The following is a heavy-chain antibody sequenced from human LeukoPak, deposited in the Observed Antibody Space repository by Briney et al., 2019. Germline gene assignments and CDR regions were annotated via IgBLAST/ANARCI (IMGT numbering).Heavy chain of an antibody. D-gene: IGHD3-22*01. CDR1: GXTFDDYA. CDR3: AKDKGDYYDSSGYYANAHFDY. V-gene: IGHV3-43*02. J-gene: IGHJ4*02. CDR2: ISGDGGST. Sequence: GGSLRLSCAASGXTFDDYAMHWVRQAPGKGLEWVSLISGDGGSTYYADSVKGRFTISRDNSKNSLYVQMNSLRTEDTALYYCAKDKGDYYDSSGYYANAHFDYWGQGTLVTVSS.